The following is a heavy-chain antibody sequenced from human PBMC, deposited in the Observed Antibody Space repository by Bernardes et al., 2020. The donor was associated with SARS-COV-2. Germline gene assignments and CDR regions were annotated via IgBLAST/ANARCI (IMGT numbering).Heavy chain of an antibody. CDR3: ATLGYCSSTSCFLYYYYYYGMDV. V-gene: IGHV1-69*13. CDR2: IIPIFGTA. Sequence: SVKASCKASGGTFSSYAISWVRQAPGQGLEWMGGIIPIFGTANYAQKFQGRVTITADESTSTAYMELSSLRSEDTAVYYCATLGYCSSTSCFLYYYYYYGMDVWGQGTTVTVSS. CDR1: GGTFSSYA. J-gene: IGHJ6*02. D-gene: IGHD2-2*01.